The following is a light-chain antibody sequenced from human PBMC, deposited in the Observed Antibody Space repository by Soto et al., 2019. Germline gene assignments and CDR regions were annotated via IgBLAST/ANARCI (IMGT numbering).Light chain of an antibody. V-gene: IGLV2-14*01. CDR3: ISYASINTYV. CDR2: DVT. Sequence: QCVATQPASVAGSPGKSSTISCTGNSRDGGGYDYVSWYQQPPGKAPNLMIYDVTTRPSGVSNRFSGSKSGNTASLTISGLQAEDEADYYCISYASINTYVFGTGTKVTVL. CDR1: SRDGGGYDY. J-gene: IGLJ1*01.